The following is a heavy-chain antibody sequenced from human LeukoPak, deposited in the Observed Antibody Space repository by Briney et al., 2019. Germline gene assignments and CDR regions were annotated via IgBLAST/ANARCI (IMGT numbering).Heavy chain of an antibody. Sequence: PGGSLRLSCAASGFTFTTYWMSWVRQAPGKGLEWVANINQDGSEKYYVDSVKGRFTISRDNAKNSLYLHMNSLRAEDTAVYYCARIYGRRGGTFDYWGQGALVTVSS. J-gene: IGHJ4*02. V-gene: IGHV3-7*01. CDR2: INQDGSEK. CDR3: ARIYGRRGGTFDY. CDR1: GFTFTTYW. D-gene: IGHD3-16*01.